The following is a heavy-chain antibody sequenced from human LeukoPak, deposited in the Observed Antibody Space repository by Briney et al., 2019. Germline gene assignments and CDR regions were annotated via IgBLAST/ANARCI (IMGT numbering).Heavy chain of an antibody. CDR3: AREFITCYDFWSGYDP. CDR2: FDPEDGET. D-gene: IGHD3-3*01. J-gene: IGHJ5*02. Sequence: ASVKVSCKVSGYTFSELSMHWVRQAPGKGLEWMGGFDPEDGETIYAQKFQGRVTMTEDTSTDTAYMEMSSLTSEDTAVYYCAREFITCYDFWSGYDPWGQGTLVTVSS. CDR1: GYTFSELS. V-gene: IGHV1-24*01.